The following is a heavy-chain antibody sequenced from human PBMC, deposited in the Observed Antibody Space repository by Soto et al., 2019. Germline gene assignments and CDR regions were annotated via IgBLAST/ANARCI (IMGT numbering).Heavy chain of an antibody. Sequence: EVQLLESGGGLVQPGGSLRLSCAASGFTFSSYAMSWVRQAPGKGLEWVSAISGSGGSTYYADSVKGRFTISRDNSKNTLYLQMSSLRAEDTAVYYCAKDRRTSPYYDSSGYYEDWGQGTLVTVSS. V-gene: IGHV3-23*01. D-gene: IGHD3-22*01. CDR1: GFTFSSYA. J-gene: IGHJ4*02. CDR3: AKDRRTSPYYDSSGYYED. CDR2: ISGSGGST.